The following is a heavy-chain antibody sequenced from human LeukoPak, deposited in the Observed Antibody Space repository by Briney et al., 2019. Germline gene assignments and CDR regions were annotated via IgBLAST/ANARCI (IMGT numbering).Heavy chain of an antibody. D-gene: IGHD3-9*01. CDR2: INPNSGGT. J-gene: IGHJ5*02. CDR3: AKSGYYDILTGYYIVWFDP. V-gene: IGHV1-2*02. CDR1: GYTFTGYY. Sequence: GASVKVSCKASGYTFTGYYMHWVRQAPGRGLEWMGWINPNSGGTNYAQKFQGRVTMTRDTSISTAYMELSRLRSDDTAVYYCAKSGYYDILTGYYIVWFDPWGQGTLVTVSS.